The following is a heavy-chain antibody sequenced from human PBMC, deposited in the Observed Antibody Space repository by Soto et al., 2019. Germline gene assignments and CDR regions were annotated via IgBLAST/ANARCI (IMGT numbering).Heavy chain of an antibody. CDR2: INPNSGGT. CDR1: GYTFTGYY. J-gene: IGHJ3*02. CDR3: AREQAYCGGDCYSTEAHDAFDI. Sequence: QVQLVQSGAEVKKPGASVKVSCKASGYTFTGYYMHWVRQAPGQGLEWMGWINPNSGGTNYAQKFQGWVTMTRDTSISTAYMELSRLRSDDTAVYYCAREQAYCGGDCYSTEAHDAFDIWGQVTMVTVSS. D-gene: IGHD2-21*02. V-gene: IGHV1-2*04.